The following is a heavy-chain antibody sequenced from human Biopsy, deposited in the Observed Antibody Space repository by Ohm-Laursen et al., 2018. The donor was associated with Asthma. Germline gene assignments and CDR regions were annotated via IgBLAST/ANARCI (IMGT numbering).Heavy chain of an antibody. Sequence: ASVTASCKSLGGTFNTYVIGWVRQAPGQGLEWMGGINSVFGTTTYPQKFQDRVTITADDSTSTVYMELSSLRSEDTAVYYCARKAGSCSSRTCYSLDFWGQGTLVTVSS. CDR3: ARKAGSCSSRTCYSLDF. D-gene: IGHD2-15*01. V-gene: IGHV1-69*13. CDR1: GGTFNTYV. J-gene: IGHJ4*02. CDR2: INSVFGTT.